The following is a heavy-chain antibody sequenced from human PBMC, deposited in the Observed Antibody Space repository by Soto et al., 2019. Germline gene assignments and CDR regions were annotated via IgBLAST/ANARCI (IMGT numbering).Heavy chain of an antibody. Sequence: GGSLRLSCAASGFTFSSYGMHWVRQAPGKGLEWVAVISYDGSNKYYADSVKGRFTISRDNSKNTLYLQMNSLRAEDTAVYYCAKAGKGRYCSGGSCYLPTDPWGQGTLVTVSS. CDR2: ISYDGSNK. CDR1: GFTFSSYG. D-gene: IGHD2-15*01. V-gene: IGHV3-30*18. CDR3: AKAGKGRYCSGGSCYLPTDP. J-gene: IGHJ5*02.